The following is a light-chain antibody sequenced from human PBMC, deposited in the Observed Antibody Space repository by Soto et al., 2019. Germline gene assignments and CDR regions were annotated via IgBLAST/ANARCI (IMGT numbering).Light chain of an antibody. V-gene: IGLV2-8*02. Sequence: QSVLTQPPSVSRSPGQSVTICSSGTSSDVGGYNYVSWYQQHPGKAPKLMIYEVSKRPSGVPDRFSGSKSGNTASLTVSGLQAEDEADYYSSSYAGSNNLVFGGGTKLTVL. CDR2: EVS. CDR3: SSYAGSNNLV. J-gene: IGLJ2*01. CDR1: SSDVGGYNY.